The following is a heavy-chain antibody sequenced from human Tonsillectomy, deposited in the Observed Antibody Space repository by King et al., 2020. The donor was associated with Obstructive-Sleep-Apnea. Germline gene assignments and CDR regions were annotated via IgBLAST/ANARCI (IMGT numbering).Heavy chain of an antibody. Sequence: VQLVESGGGVVQPGRSLRLSCTASGFTFSNYAMHWVRQPPGKGLEWVAIIWSDGSKKFYEDSVKGRFTMSRDNSKNTLYLQMNSLRVEDTDVYYCAREGRDGYNQLGGDYFDYWGKGTLVTVSS. V-gene: IGHV3-33*01. CDR2: IWSDGSKK. CDR1: GFTFSNYA. D-gene: IGHD5-24*01. CDR3: AREGRDGYNQLGGDYFDY. J-gene: IGHJ4*02.